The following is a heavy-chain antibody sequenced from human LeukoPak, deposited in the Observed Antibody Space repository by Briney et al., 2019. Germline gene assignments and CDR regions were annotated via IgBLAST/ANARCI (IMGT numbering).Heavy chain of an antibody. CDR2: ISAYNGNT. D-gene: IGHD3-16*02. CDR3: ARESGDYVGGSYRYGAEYFQH. CDR1: GYTFTSYG. Sequence: ASVKVSCKASGYTFTSYGISWVRQAPGQGLEWMGWISAYNGNTNYAQKLQGRVTMTTDTSTSTAYMELRSLRSDDTAVYYCARESGDYVGGSYRYGAEYFQHWGQGTLVTVSS. J-gene: IGHJ1*01. V-gene: IGHV1-18*04.